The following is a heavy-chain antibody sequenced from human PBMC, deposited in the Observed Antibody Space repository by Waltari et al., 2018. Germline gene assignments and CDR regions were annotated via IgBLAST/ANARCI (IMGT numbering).Heavy chain of an antibody. CDR2: IFDTGST. CDR3: ARDYSGGQLWN. CDR1: GGTISSSDW. Sequence: QLQESGPGLVRPSGTLSLTCTVSGGTISSSDWWTWVRQAPGKGLEWIGEIFDTGSTIYHPSLKSRLTISVDKSKNQFSLKLTSVTAADTAVYFCARDYSGGQLWNWGQGTLVTVSS. V-gene: IGHV4-4*02. D-gene: IGHD5-18*01. J-gene: IGHJ4*02.